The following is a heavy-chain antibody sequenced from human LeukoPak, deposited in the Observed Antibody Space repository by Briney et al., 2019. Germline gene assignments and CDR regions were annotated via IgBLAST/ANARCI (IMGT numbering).Heavy chain of an antibody. CDR2: ISSSGSTI. CDR1: GFTFSSYE. Sequence: GGSLRLSCAASGFTFSSYEMNWVREAPGKGLEWGSYISSSGSTIYCADSVKGRFTISRDNAKNSLYLQMNSLRAEDTAVYYCAREMATILGGYYYYYMDVWGKGTTVTVSS. CDR3: AREMATILGGYYYYYMDV. V-gene: IGHV3-48*03. D-gene: IGHD5-24*01. J-gene: IGHJ6*03.